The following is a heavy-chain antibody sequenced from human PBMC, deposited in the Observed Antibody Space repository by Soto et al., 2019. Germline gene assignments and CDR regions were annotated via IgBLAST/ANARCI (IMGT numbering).Heavy chain of an antibody. CDR3: AKNFDS. Sequence: QVQLQQWGAGLLKPSETLSLTCAIYGGSFGTYYWSWIRQPPGKGLEWIGDINHSGAANYNPSLKGRVTILVDTSKNEFSLKLTSVTAADTAVYYCAKNFDSWGQGTLVTVSS. J-gene: IGHJ5*01. CDR2: INHSGAA. CDR1: GGSFGTYY. V-gene: IGHV4-34*01.